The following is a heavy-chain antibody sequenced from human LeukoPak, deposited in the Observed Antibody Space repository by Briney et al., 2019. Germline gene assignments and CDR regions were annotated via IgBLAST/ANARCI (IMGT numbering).Heavy chain of an antibody. D-gene: IGHD4-17*01. CDR2: IYYSGST. V-gene: IGHV4-39*07. CDR1: GGSISSYY. Sequence: PSETLSLTCAVSGGSISSYYWGWIRQPPGKGLEWIGSIYYSGSTYYNPSLKSRVTISVDTSKNQFSLKLSSVTAADTAVYYCARALGDYDTFDYWGQGTLVTVSS. CDR3: ARALGDYDTFDY. J-gene: IGHJ4*02.